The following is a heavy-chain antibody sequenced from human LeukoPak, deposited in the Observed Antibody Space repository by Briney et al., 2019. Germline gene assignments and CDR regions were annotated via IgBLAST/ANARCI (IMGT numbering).Heavy chain of an antibody. D-gene: IGHD3-22*01. J-gene: IGHJ6*02. CDR1: GFTFSSYG. Sequence: GRSLRLSCAPSGFTFSSYGMHWVRQAPGKGLEWVAVIWYDGSNKFYADSVKGRFTISRDNTKSTLYLQMNSLRAEDTAVYYCARGYYESRGFHSYYGTDVWGQGTTVSVSS. CDR3: ARGYYESRGFHSYYGTDV. V-gene: IGHV3-33*01. CDR2: IWYDGSNK.